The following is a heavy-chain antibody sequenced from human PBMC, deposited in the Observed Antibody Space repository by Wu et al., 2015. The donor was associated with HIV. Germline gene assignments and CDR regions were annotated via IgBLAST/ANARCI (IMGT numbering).Heavy chain of an antibody. Sequence: QLVQSGPEVKKPGASVNVSCKAYGYTFSGYYIHWVRQAPGQGFEWMGWIDPNRGDKNYAQKFQGRVTMTTDTPTRTAHMELRGLRSDDTAVYYCASDLSGVKVKGIEDWGQGTLVIVSS. D-gene: IGHD2/OR15-2a*01. V-gene: IGHV1-2*02. CDR2: IDPNRGDK. CDR3: ASDLSGVKVKGIED. J-gene: IGHJ4*02. CDR1: GYTFSGYY.